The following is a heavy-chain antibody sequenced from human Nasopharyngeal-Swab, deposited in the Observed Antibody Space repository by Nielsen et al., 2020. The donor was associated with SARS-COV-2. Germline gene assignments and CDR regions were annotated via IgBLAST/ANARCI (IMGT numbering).Heavy chain of an antibody. CDR3: ARDLAFDY. J-gene: IGHJ4*02. V-gene: IGHV3-66*01. CDR1: GFTVSSNY. CDR2: IYSGGST. Sequence: GESLKISCAASGFTVSSNYMSWVRQAPGKGLELVSVIYSGGSTYYADSVKGRFTISRDNSKNTLYLQMNSLRAEDTAVYYCARDLAFDYWGQGTLVTVSS.